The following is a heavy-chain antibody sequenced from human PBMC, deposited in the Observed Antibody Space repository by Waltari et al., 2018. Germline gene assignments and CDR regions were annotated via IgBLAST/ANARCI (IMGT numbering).Heavy chain of an antibody. CDR3: AREQRTYYFDY. D-gene: IGHD6-25*01. CDR2: LYTSDGT. J-gene: IGHJ4*02. V-gene: IGHV3-53*01. Sequence: EVELVASGGGLIQHGGSLRLACAAPGFTARSRHMSWGRQAPGKGLEWVSVLYTSDGTYYADSVRGRFTISRDNAKNTLYLQMNSLRAEDTALYYCAREQRTYYFDYWGQGTLVTVSS. CDR1: GFTARSRH.